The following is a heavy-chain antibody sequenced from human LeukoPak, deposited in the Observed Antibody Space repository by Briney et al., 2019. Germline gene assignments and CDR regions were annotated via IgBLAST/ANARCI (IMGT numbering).Heavy chain of an antibody. D-gene: IGHD3-3*01. CDR2: ISSSSSTI. V-gene: IGHV3-48*01. CDR3: ARVGPYDFWSGYYDY. CDR1: GFTFSSYS. J-gene: IGHJ4*02. Sequence: GGSLRLSCAASGFTFSSYSMNWVRQAPGKGLEWVSYISSSSSTIYYADSVKGRFTISRDNAKNSLYLQMNSLRAEDTAVYYCARVGPYDFWSGYYDYWGQGTLVTVSS.